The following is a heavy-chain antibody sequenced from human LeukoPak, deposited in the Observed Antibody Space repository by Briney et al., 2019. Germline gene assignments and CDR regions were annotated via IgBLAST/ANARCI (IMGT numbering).Heavy chain of an antibody. D-gene: IGHD6-13*01. V-gene: IGHV4-4*07. Sequence: SETLSLTCTESGGSITSNSWSCIRQPAGRGVGWSVRIFISVRTHYNPSLRRRVTMSVHTSKNQFSLKLSSVTAADTAVYYCAREQKSSSWYGQSDYGGQGTLVTVSS. CDR3: AREQKSSSWYGQSDY. CDR1: GGSITSNS. CDR2: IFISVRT. J-gene: IGHJ4*02.